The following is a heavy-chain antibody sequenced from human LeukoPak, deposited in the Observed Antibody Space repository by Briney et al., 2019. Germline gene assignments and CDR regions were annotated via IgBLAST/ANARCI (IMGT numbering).Heavy chain of an antibody. Sequence: GGSLRLSCAASGFTFSSYEMNWVRQAPGKGLEWVSYISSRGSTIYYADSVKGRFTISRDNAKNSLYLQMNSLRDDDTAVYYCARDRGSTYYYGSGSLNWFDPWGQGALVTVSS. CDR3: ARDRGSTYYYGSGSLNWFDP. D-gene: IGHD3-10*01. V-gene: IGHV3-48*03. J-gene: IGHJ5*02. CDR2: ISSRGSTI. CDR1: GFTFSSYE.